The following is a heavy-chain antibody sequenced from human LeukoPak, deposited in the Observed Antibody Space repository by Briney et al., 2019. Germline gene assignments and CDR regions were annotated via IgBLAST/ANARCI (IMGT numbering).Heavy chain of an antibody. J-gene: IGHJ6*02. Sequence: ASVKVSCKASGYTFTSYDINWVRQATGQGLEWMGWMNPNSGNTGYAQKFQGRVTMTRNTSISTAYMELSSLRSEDTAVYYCARETAYDILTRAPFHYYGMDVWGQGTTVTVSS. V-gene: IGHV1-8*01. D-gene: IGHD3-9*01. CDR2: MNPNSGNT. CDR1: GYTFTSYD. CDR3: ARETAYDILTRAPFHYYGMDV.